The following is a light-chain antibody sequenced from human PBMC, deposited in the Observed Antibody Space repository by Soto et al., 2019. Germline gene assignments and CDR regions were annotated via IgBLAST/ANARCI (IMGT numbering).Light chain of an antibody. CDR3: QAWDSSTVV. V-gene: IGLV3-1*01. J-gene: IGLJ2*01. CDR1: KLGAKY. Sequence: SYELTQPPSVSVSPGQTASITCSGDKLGAKYACWYQQKPGQSPMLVIYQDTKRPSGIPERFSGSNSGNTATLTISGTRAMDEADYYCQAWDSSTVVFGGGTKLTVL. CDR2: QDT.